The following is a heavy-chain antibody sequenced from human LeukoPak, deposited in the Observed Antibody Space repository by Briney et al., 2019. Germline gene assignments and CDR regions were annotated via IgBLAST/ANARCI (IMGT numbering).Heavy chain of an antibody. J-gene: IGHJ6*02. CDR2: IYYSGST. CDR3: AREHSRGTIFGVAIIMDV. CDR1: GGSISSGGYY. V-gene: IGHV4-31*03. D-gene: IGHD3-3*01. Sequence: SETLSLTCTVSGGSISSGGYYWSWVRQHPGKGLEWIGYIYYSGSTYYNPSLKSRVTISVDTSKNQFSLKLSSVTAADTAVYYCAREHSRGTIFGVAIIMDVWGQGTTVTVSS.